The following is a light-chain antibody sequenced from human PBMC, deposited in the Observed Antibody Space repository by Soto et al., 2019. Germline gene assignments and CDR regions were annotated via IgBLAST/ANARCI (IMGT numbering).Light chain of an antibody. J-gene: IGKJ1*01. CDR2: AAS. CDR1: QSVTSKY. V-gene: IGKV3-20*01. CDR3: QHYNTSPWT. Sequence: EIVLTQSPGTLSLSPGARATLSCRASQSVTSKYLGWYQQKPGQAHRLVIYAASSRATYIPDRCSGIGSGTDLTVTMSRLEPEDFAVYYCQHYNTSPWTFGEGTKVEIK.